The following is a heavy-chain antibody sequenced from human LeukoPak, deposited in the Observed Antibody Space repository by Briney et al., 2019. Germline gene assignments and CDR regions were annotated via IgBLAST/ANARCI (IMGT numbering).Heavy chain of an antibody. V-gene: IGHV1-2*04. CDR1: GYTFTGYY. D-gene: IGHD3-10*01. CDR2: INPNSGGT. CDR3: ARAFTMVRGVIPYYFDY. Sequence: ASVKVSCKASGYTFTGYYMHWVRQAPGQGLEWMGWINPNSGGTNYAQKFQGWVTMTRDTSISTAYMELSRLRSDDTAVYYCARAFTMVRGVIPYYFDYWGQGTLVTVSS. J-gene: IGHJ4*02.